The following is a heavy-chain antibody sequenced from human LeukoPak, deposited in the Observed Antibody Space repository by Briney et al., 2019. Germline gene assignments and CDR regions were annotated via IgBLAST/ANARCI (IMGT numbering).Heavy chain of an antibody. J-gene: IGHJ6*04. Sequence: SQTLSLTCTVSGGSISSGSYYWSWIRQPAGKGLEWIGRIYTSGSTNYNPSLKSRVTISVDTSKNQFSLKLSSVTAADTAVYYCARDVWFGAGRTFDYWGKGTTVTISS. V-gene: IGHV4-61*02. CDR3: ARDVWFGAGRTFDY. CDR1: GGSISSGSYY. D-gene: IGHD3-10*01. CDR2: IYTSGST.